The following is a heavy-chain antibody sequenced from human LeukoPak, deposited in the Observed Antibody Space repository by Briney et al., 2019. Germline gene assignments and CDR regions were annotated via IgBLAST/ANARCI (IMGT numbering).Heavy chain of an antibody. CDR3: AGERGEEYSSGWYKRNYFDN. D-gene: IGHD6-19*01. CDR2: GDYSGGT. J-gene: IGHJ4*02. V-gene: IGHV4-39*07. CDR1: GGSISSGGYY. Sequence: PETLSLTCTVSGGSISSGGYYWSWIRQPPGKGLEWIASGDYSGGTYYNPSLESRVAISADMSKNQFSLKLTSVTGADTAVYYCAGERGEEYSSGWYKRNYFDNWGQGIRVTVSS.